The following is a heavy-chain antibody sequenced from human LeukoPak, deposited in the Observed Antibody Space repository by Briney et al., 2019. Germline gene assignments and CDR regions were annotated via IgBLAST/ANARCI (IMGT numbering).Heavy chain of an antibody. CDR2: IYYSGST. Sequence: SETLSLTCTVSGGSISSYYWSWIRQPPGKGLEWIGYIYYSGSTNYNPSLKSRVTISVDTSKNQFSLKLSSVTAADTAVYYCARAKYYYGSGSYYLNTPYYSDYWGQGPLVTVSS. CDR1: GGSISSYY. CDR3: ARAKYYYGSGSYYLNTPYYSDY. V-gene: IGHV4-59*01. D-gene: IGHD3-10*01. J-gene: IGHJ4*02.